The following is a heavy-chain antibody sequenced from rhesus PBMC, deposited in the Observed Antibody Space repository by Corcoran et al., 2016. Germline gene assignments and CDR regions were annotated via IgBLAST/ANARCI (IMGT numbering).Heavy chain of an antibody. CDR3: AREKWVQFDFDY. CDR2: IYWNDSK. Sequence: QVTLKESGPALVKPTQTLTLTRTLSGSSISTTGTGVGWIRQPRVKALEWLSIIYWNDSKYYSTSLKCRLTNAKDTSKIQVVLTMTNMEPEDTATYYCAREKWVQFDFDYWGQGVLVTVSS. V-gene: IGHV2-95*01. D-gene: IGHD5-24*01. CDR1: GSSISTTGTG. J-gene: IGHJ4*01.